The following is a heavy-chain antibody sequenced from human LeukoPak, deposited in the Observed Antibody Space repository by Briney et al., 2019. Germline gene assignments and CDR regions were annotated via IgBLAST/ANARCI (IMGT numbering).Heavy chain of an antibody. J-gene: IGHJ5*02. CDR1: GGSISSYY. CDR3: ARHSDGYDSNWFDP. D-gene: IGHD5-24*01. CDR2: IYSSGST. V-gene: IGHV4-4*09. Sequence: SETLSLTCTVSGGSISSYYWNWIRQPPGKGLEWIGYIYSSGSTDYNPSLKGRVTISVDTSKNQFSLKLTSVTSADTAVYYCARHSDGYDSNWFDPWGQGTLVTVS.